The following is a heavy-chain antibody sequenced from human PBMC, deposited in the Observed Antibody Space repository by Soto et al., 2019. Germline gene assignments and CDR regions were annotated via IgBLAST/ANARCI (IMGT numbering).Heavy chain of an antibody. J-gene: IGHJ4*02. V-gene: IGHV3-23*01. CDR2: ISGSGGST. CDR3: VVVPAAMPPPY. CDR1: GFTFSSYA. Sequence: GGSLRLSCAASGFTFSSYAMSWVRQAPGKGLEWVSAISGSGGSTYYADSVKGRFTISRDNSKNTLYLQMNSLRAEDTAVYYCVVVPAAMPPPYWGQGTLVTVSS. D-gene: IGHD2-2*01.